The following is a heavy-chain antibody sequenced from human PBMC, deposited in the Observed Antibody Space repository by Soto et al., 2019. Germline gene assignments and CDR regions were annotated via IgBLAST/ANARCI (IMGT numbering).Heavy chain of an antibody. V-gene: IGHV3-30*18. CDR3: AKSDIVVVPAAIAARRYGMDV. CDR2: ISYDGSNK. CDR1: GFTFSSYG. Sequence: GGSLRLSCAASGFTFSSYGMHWVRQAPGKGLEWVAVISYDGSNKYYADSVKGRFTISRDNSKNTLYLKMNSLRADDTAVYYCAKSDIVVVPAAIAARRYGMDVWGQGTTVTVSS. D-gene: IGHD2-2*02. J-gene: IGHJ6*02.